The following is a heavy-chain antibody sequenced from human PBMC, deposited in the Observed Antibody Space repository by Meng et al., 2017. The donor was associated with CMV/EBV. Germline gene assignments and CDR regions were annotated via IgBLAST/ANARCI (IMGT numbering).Heavy chain of an antibody. J-gene: IGHJ5*02. CDR2: IRSKAYGGTT. Sequence: GESLKISCAASGFTVSSNYMDWVRQAPGKGLEWVGFIRSKAYGGTTEYAASVKGRFTISRDDSKSIAYLQMNSLKTEDTAVYYCTRSPFGVVVWFDPWGQGTLVTVSS. CDR3: TRSPFGVVVWFDP. CDR1: GFTVSSNY. D-gene: IGHD3-3*01. V-gene: IGHV3-49*02.